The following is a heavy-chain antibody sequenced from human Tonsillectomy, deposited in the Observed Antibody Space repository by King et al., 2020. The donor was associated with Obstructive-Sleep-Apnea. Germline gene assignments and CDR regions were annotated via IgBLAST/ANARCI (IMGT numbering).Heavy chain of an antibody. CDR2: IKSKTNGGTT. CDR3: STEDD. J-gene: IGHJ4*02. Sequence: VQLVESGGGLVKPGGSLRLSCAASGFTFTNAWMSWVRQAPGKGLAWVARIKSKTNGGTTDYAAPVKGRFTISRDDSKNTVYLQMDSLKVEDTDIYYCSTEDDWGQGTLVTVSS. CDR1: GFTFTNAW. V-gene: IGHV3-15*01.